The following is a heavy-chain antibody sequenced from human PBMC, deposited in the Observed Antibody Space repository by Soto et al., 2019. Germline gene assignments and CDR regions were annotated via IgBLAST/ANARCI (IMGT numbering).Heavy chain of an antibody. V-gene: IGHV1-69*02. CDR1: GGTFSSYT. J-gene: IGHJ4*02. CDR3: ARVGVGATTDHYFDY. D-gene: IGHD1-26*01. CDR2: IIPILGIA. Sequence: QVQLVQSGAEVKKPGSSVKVSCKASGGTFSSYTISWVRQAPGQGLEWMGRIIPILGIANYAQKFQGSVTITADKSTSTAYMELSSLRTEDTAVNYCARVGVGATTDHYFDYWGQGTLVTVSS.